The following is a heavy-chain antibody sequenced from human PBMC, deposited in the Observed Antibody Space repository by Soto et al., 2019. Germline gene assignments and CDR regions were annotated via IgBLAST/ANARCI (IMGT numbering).Heavy chain of an antibody. Sequence: DVQLVKSGGGLIQPGGSLRLSCAASGITATNGHMSWVPQAPGKGLEWVSVIYSDDNTYYADSVKGRFTISRDTSKNTVYLQMNSLRAEDTAVYYCARDWNGDKYFDFWDQGSLVTVSS. J-gene: IGHJ4*02. V-gene: IGHV3-53*01. CDR3: ARDWNGDKYFDF. CDR2: IYSDDNT. D-gene: IGHD4-17*01. CDR1: GITATNGH.